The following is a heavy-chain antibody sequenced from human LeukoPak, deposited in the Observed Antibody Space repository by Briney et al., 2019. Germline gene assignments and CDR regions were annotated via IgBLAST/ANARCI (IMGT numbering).Heavy chain of an antibody. V-gene: IGHV4-4*07. Sequence: SETLSLTCTVSGGSISSYYWSWIRQPAGKGLEWVGRIYTSGSTNYNPSLKSRVTMSVDTSKNQFSLKLSSVTAADTAVYYCARVWSSSWYFEGYYYYYMDVWGKGTTVTVSS. CDR2: IYTSGST. J-gene: IGHJ6*03. D-gene: IGHD6-13*01. CDR3: ARVWSSSWYFEGYYYYYMDV. CDR1: GGSISSYY.